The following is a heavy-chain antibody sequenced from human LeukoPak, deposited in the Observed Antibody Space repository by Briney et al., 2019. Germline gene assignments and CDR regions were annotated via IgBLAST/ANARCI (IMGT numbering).Heavy chain of an antibody. CDR3: ARDGIFDY. CDR1: GFTFSTYS. V-gene: IGHV3-21*01. Sequence: PGGSLRLSCAASGFTFSTYSMHWVRQAPGKGLEWVSSIRSSSTYINYADSVKGRFTISRDDAKKSLYLQMNSLRAEDTAVYYCARDGIFDYWGQGTLVTVSS. CDR2: IRSSSTYI. J-gene: IGHJ4*02.